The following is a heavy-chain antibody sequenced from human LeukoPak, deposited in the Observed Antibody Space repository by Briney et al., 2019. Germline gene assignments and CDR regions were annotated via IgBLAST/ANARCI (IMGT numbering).Heavy chain of an antibody. CDR3: ANFGLGCCSSTSCPDAFDI. Sequence: PGGSLRLSCAASGFTFSSYAMSWVRQAPGKGLEWVSAISGSGGSTYYADSVKGRFTISRDNSKNTLYLQMNSLRAEDTAVYYCANFGLGCCSSTSCPDAFDIWGQGTMVTVSS. D-gene: IGHD2-2*01. CDR1: GFTFSSYA. CDR2: ISGSGGST. J-gene: IGHJ3*02. V-gene: IGHV3-23*01.